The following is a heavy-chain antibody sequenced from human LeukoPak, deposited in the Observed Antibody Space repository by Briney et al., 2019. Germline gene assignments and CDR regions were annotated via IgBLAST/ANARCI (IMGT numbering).Heavy chain of an antibody. D-gene: IGHD6-6*01. J-gene: IGHJ3*02. V-gene: IGHV5-51*01. Sequence: PGESLQISCKGSGSSFTSYWIGWVRQLPGKGLEWMGIIYPGDSDTRYSPSFQGQVTISADKSISTAYLQLSSLKASDTAMYYCASPEYSSSSDAFDIWGQGTMVTVSS. CDR2: IYPGDSDT. CDR1: GSSFTSYW. CDR3: ASPEYSSSSDAFDI.